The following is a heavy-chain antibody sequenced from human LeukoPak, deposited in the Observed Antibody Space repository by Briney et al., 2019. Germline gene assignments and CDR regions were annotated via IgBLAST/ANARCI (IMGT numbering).Heavy chain of an antibody. J-gene: IGHJ4*02. D-gene: IGHD3-22*01. CDR2: IYYSGST. CDR1: GGSISSGAYS. V-gene: IGHV4-30-4*07. CDR3: ARVDYYDSSGPLDY. Sequence: PSETLSLTCAVSGGSISSGAYSWRWIRQPPGKGLEWIAYIYYSGSTSYNPSLKSRVTISLDTSKNQFSLKLSSVTAADTAVYYCARVDYYDSSGPLDYWGQGTLVTVSS.